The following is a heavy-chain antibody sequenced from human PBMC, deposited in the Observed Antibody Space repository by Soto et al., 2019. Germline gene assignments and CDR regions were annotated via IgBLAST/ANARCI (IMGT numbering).Heavy chain of an antibody. V-gene: IGHV3-23*01. CDR3: AKDEGDQASGY. D-gene: IGHD3-10*01. CDR2: ICSSGSSK. J-gene: IGHJ4*02. CDR1: GFTFSSYA. Sequence: GGSLRLSCAASGFTFSSYAMSWVRQAPGKGLEWVAGICSSGSSKYYADSVKGRFTISRDNSKNTLYLQMNSLRAEDTAVYYCAKDEGDQASGYWGQGTLVPVSS.